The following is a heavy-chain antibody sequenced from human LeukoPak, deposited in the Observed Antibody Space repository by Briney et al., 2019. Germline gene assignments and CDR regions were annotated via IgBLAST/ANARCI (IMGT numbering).Heavy chain of an antibody. D-gene: IGHD1-1*01. CDR1: GYSISSTYY. CDR2: ISHSGST. V-gene: IGHV4-38-2*02. J-gene: IGHJ4*02. Sequence: SETLSLTCTVSGYSISSTYYGAWIRQPTGKGLEWIATISHSGSTYYTPPLESRLTISLDTSRNHFSLRLSSVTAADTAVYYCARVNAPVATFDYWGLGTLVAVSS. CDR3: ARVNAPVATFDY.